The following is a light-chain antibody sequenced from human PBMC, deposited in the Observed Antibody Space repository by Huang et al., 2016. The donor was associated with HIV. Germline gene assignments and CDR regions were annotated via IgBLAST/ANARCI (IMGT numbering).Light chain of an antibody. V-gene: IGKV2-28*01. CDR1: QSLLHSNGHIY. J-gene: IGKJ1*01. CDR3: MQGLQTWT. Sequence: DIVMVQSPASLSVTPGEAASITCRFSQSLLHSNGHIYLDWYWQKPGQSPQLLMYLGYMRASGVPDRFSGSGSGTDFTLRINRVEAGDVGIYYCMQGLQTWTFGQGTKVEI. CDR2: LGY.